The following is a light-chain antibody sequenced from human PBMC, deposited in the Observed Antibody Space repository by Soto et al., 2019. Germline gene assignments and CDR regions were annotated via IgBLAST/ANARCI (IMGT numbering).Light chain of an antibody. J-gene: IGKJ4*01. CDR2: GAS. CDR1: QSVSCSY. V-gene: IGKV3-20*01. CDR3: QQCGSSPQLT. Sequence: EIVLTQSPGTLSLSPGERATLSCRASQSVSCSYLAWYQQKPGQAPRLLIYGASSRATGIPDRLSGSGSGTDFTLTISRLEPEDFAVYYCQQCGSSPQLTVGGGTKVDIK.